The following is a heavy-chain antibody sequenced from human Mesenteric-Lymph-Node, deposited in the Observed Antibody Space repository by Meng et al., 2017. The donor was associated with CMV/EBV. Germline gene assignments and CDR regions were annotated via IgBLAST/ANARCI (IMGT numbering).Heavy chain of an antibody. CDR3: ARDTSSSVIGY. Sequence: ASVKVSCKASGYTFTSYDINWVRQATGQGLEWMGWINPNSGGTNYAQKFQGRVTMTRDTSISTAYMELSRLRSDDTAVYYCARDTSSSVIGYWGQGTLVTVSS. CDR1: GYTFTSYD. CDR2: INPNSGGT. D-gene: IGHD6-6*01. J-gene: IGHJ4*02. V-gene: IGHV1-2*02.